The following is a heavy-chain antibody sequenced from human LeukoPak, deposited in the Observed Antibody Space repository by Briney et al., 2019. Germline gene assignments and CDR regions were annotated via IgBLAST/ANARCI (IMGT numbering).Heavy chain of an antibody. D-gene: IGHD3-10*01. CDR3: ARGPANYYGSGSWDY. Sequence: GGSLRLSCAASGFTFSSYGMHWVRQAPGKGLEWVAVISYDGSNKYYADSVKGRFTISRDNSKNTLYLQMNSLRAEDTAVYYCARGPANYYGSGSWDYWGQGTLVTVSS. J-gene: IGHJ4*02. V-gene: IGHV3-30*03. CDR2: ISYDGSNK. CDR1: GFTFSSYG.